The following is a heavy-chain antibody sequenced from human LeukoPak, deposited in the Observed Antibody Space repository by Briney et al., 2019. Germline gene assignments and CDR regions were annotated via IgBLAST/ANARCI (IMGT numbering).Heavy chain of an antibody. D-gene: IGHD5-24*01. CDR1: GYSFNNYW. J-gene: IGHJ6*02. Sequence: GESLKISCKGSGYSFNNYWIDWVRQMPGKGLEWMGIIYPNDSDTKYSPSFQGQVTISVDKSISTAYLQWSSLEASDTAVYFCARQSIYYYGMDVWGQGTTVVVSS. CDR3: ARQSIYYYGMDV. V-gene: IGHV5-51*01. CDR2: IYPNDSDT.